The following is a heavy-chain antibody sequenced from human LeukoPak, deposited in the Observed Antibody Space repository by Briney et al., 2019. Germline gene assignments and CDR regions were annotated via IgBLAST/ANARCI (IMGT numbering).Heavy chain of an antibody. Sequence: ASVKVSCKASGYTFTSYAMNWVRQAPGQGLEWMGWINTNTGNPTYAQGFTGRFVFSLDTSFSTAYLQISSLKAEDTAVYYCARDRPAGYYDSSGYLNNWFDPWGQGTLVTVSS. J-gene: IGHJ5*02. V-gene: IGHV7-4-1*02. D-gene: IGHD3-22*01. CDR1: GYTFTSYA. CDR3: ARDRPAGYYDSSGYLNNWFDP. CDR2: INTNTGNP.